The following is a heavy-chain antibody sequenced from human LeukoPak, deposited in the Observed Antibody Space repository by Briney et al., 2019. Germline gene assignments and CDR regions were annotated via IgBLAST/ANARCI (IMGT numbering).Heavy chain of an antibody. CDR1: GGSFSGYY. D-gene: IGHD5-18*01. V-gene: IGHV4-34*01. J-gene: IGHJ4*02. CDR3: AREGYSYGPYYFDY. CDR2: INHSGST. Sequence: PSETLSLTCAVYGGSFSGYYWSWIRQPPGKGLEWIGEINHSGSTNYNPSLKSRVTISVDTSKNQFSLKLSSVTAADTAVYYCAREGYSYGPYYFDYWGQGTLVTVSS.